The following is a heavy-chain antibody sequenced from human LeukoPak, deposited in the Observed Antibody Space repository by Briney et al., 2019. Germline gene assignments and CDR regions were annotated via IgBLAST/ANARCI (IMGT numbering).Heavy chain of an antibody. Sequence: GGSLRLSCTASGFIFSSHWMSWSRQAPGKGLEWVASINSDGSEGYYADVVKGRFTISRDNAKNSLYLQINSLRAEDTAVYYCARSSYSSSSSVWGQGTMVTVSS. CDR2: INSDGSEG. CDR3: ARSSYSSSSSV. V-gene: IGHV3-7*03. D-gene: IGHD6-6*01. J-gene: IGHJ3*01. CDR1: GFIFSSHW.